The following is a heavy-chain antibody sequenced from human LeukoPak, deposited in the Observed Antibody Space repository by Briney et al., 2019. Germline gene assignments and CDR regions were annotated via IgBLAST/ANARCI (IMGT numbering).Heavy chain of an antibody. CDR3: ARAFGEQQLVYFDY. D-gene: IGHD6-13*01. CDR1: GFTFSSYA. CDR2: ISYDGSNK. Sequence: TGGSLRLSCAASGFTFSSYAMHWVRQAPGKGLEWVAVISYDGSNKYYADSVKGRFTISRDNSKNTLYLQMNSLRAEDTAVYYCARAFGEQQLVYFDYWGQGTLVTVSS. V-gene: IGHV3-30*04. J-gene: IGHJ4*02.